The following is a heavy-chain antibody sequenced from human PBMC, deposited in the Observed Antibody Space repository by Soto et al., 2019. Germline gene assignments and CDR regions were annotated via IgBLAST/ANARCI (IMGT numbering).Heavy chain of an antibody. CDR3: ASRNYFASGSYYWYYFDY. Sequence: PGGSLRLSCAASGFSFSSYAMNWVRQAPGKGLEWVSIISGAGDRTYYADSVKGRFTISRDNSKNTLYLQMNSLRAEDTAVYYCASRNYFASGSYYWYYFDYRSQGTLVTVSS. D-gene: IGHD3-10*01. J-gene: IGHJ4*02. CDR1: GFSFSSYA. V-gene: IGHV3-23*01. CDR2: ISGAGDRT.